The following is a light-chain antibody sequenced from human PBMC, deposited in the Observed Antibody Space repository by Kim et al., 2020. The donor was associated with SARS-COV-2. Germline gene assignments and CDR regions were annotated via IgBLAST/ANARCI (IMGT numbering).Light chain of an antibody. CDR3: AAWDDILGGWV. CDR1: SSNVPGNY. CDR2: SNN. J-gene: IGLJ3*02. Sequence: GQPLPLSCSPSSSNVPGNYVSWYQPFPGSPPPLLLSSNNQRPSGVPARFSGSNSGPAASLAISGLRSEDEADYSCAAWDDILGGWVFGGGPQLTVL. V-gene: IGLV1-47*01.